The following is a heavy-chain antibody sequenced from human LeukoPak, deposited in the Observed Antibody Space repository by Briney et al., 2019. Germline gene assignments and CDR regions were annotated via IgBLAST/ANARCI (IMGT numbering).Heavy chain of an antibody. V-gene: IGHV3-30-3*01. Sequence: GSLRLSCVASGFSLSNFQMYWVRQAPGKGLEWVSIISLDGSTEFYADSVKGRFTISRDTASNTMHLEMNNLRIEDTAVYYCMRDYMGWFDPWGQGSLVTVFS. J-gene: IGHJ5*02. CDR2: ISLDGSTE. CDR1: GFSLSNFQ. CDR3: MRDYMGWFDP. D-gene: IGHD3-10*01.